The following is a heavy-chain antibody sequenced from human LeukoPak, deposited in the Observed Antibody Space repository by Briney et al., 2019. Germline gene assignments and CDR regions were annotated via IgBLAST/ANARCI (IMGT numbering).Heavy chain of an antibody. Sequence: SETLSLTCTVSGGPISSSSYYWGWIRQPPGKGLEWIGSIYYSGSTYYNPSLKSRVTISVDTSKNQFSLKLSSVTAADTAVYYCARAGKTTVTLWGQGTLVTVSS. CDR2: IYYSGST. D-gene: IGHD4-17*01. V-gene: IGHV4-39*07. J-gene: IGHJ4*02. CDR3: ARAGKTTVTL. CDR1: GGPISSSSYY.